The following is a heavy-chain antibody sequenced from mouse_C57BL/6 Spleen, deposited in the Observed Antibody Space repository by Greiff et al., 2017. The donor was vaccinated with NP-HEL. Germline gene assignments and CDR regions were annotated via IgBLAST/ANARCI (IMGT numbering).Heavy chain of an antibody. V-gene: IGHV1-26*01. CDR2: INPNNGGT. CDR1: GYTFTDYY. Sequence: EVQLQESGPELVKPGASVKISCKASGYTFTDYYMNWVKQSHGKSLEWIGDINPNNGGTSYNQKFKGKATLTVDKSSSTAYMELRSLTSEDSAVFYSARCGNNDSWFGYWGKGTLVTVS. J-gene: IGHJ3*01. CDR3: ARCGNNDSWFGY. D-gene: IGHD2-1*01.